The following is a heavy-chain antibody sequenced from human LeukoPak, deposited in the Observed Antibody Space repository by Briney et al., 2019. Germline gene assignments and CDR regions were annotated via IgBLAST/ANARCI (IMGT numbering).Heavy chain of an antibody. CDR1: GFTFSSYS. CDR2: IGSSSTTI. V-gene: IGHV3-48*04. J-gene: IGHJ4*02. D-gene: IGHD3-22*01. Sequence: GGSLRLSCAASGFTFSSYSMNWVRQAPGRGLEWVSYIGSSSTTIYYADSVKGRFTISRDNAKNSLYLQLNSLRAEDTAVYYGARTSSVRFDYWGQGTLVTVSS. CDR3: ARTSSVRFDY.